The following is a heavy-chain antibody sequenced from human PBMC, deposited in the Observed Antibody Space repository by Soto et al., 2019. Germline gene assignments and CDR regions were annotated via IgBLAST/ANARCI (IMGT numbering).Heavy chain of an antibody. V-gene: IGHV4-34*01. Sequence: SETLSLTCAVYGGSFSGCYWSWIRQPPGKGLEWIGEINHSGSTNYNPSLKSRVTISVDTSKNQFSLKLSSVTAADTAMYYCARQIYDSDSGPNFQYYFDSWGQGTLVTVSS. CDR2: INHSGST. D-gene: IGHD3-22*01. CDR3: ARQIYDSDSGPNFQYYFDS. CDR1: GGSFSGCY. J-gene: IGHJ4*02.